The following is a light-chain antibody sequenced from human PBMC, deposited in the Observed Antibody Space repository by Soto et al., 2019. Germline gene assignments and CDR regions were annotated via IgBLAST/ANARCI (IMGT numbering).Light chain of an antibody. CDR3: QQYNPFPLT. CDR2: KAS. Sequence: DIQMTQSPSTLSASVGDRVTITCRASQSISSWLAWYQQKPGKAPKLLIYKASTLESGVPSRFSGSGSGTEFTLTISSLQPDDFATYYCQQYNPFPLTVGGGTKVEIK. V-gene: IGKV1-5*03. J-gene: IGKJ4*01. CDR1: QSISSW.